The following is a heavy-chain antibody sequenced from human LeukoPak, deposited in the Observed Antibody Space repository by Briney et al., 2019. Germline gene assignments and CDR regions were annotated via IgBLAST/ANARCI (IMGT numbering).Heavy chain of an antibody. Sequence: PGESLKISCKGSGYSFTSYWIGWVRQMPGKGLEWMGIIYPGDSDTRYSPSFQGQVTISADKSISTAYLQWSSLKASDTAMYYCARQDSYYDFWSGYYTGVYFDYWGQGTLVTVSS. V-gene: IGHV5-51*01. J-gene: IGHJ4*02. CDR3: ARQDSYYDFWSGYYTGVYFDY. D-gene: IGHD3-3*01. CDR1: GYSFTSYW. CDR2: IYPGDSDT.